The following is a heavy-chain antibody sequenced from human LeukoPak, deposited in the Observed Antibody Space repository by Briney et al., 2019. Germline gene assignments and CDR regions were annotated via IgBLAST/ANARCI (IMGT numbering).Heavy chain of an antibody. CDR3: ARGNLAVAGIDFDY. Sequence: PSQTLSLTCTVYGGSISSGGYYWSWIRQHPGKGLEWIGYIYYRGSTYYNPSLKSRVTISVDTSKNQFSLKLSSVTAADTAVYYCARGNLAVAGIDFDYWGQGTLVTVSS. CDR2: IYYRGST. V-gene: IGHV4-31*03. J-gene: IGHJ4*02. CDR1: GGSISSGGYY. D-gene: IGHD6-19*01.